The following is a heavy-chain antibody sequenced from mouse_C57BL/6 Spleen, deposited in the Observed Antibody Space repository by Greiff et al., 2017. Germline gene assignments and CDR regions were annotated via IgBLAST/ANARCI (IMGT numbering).Heavy chain of an antibody. V-gene: IGHV1-72*01. CDR3: ARSVDPRQDYYYAMDY. CDR2: IDPNSGGT. D-gene: IGHD1-1*01. Sequence: QVQLKQSGAELVKPGASVKLSCKASGYTFTSYWMHWVKQRPGRGLEWIGRIDPNSGGTKYNEKFKSKATLTVDKPSSTAYMQLSSLTSEDSAVYYCARSVDPRQDYYYAMDYWGQGTSVTVSS. J-gene: IGHJ4*01. CDR1: GYTFTSYW.